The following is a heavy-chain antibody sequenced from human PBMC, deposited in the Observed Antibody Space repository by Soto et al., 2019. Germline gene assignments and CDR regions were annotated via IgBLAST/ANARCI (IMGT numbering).Heavy chain of an antibody. CDR2: INHSGSA. D-gene: IGHD2-2*01. Sequence: SETLSLTCAVYGGSFSGYYWTWIRQPPGKGLEWIGDINHSGSANYNSSLKSRVTISVDTSNKQLSLKLRSVTAADTAVYYCAREEVPQWFTRGYYGMDVWGQGTTVTVSS. J-gene: IGHJ6*02. CDR3: AREEVPQWFTRGYYGMDV. CDR1: GGSFSGYY. V-gene: IGHV4-34*01.